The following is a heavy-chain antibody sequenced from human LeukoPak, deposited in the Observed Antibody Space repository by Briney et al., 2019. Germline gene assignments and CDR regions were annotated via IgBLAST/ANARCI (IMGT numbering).Heavy chain of an antibody. CDR1: GRSVSSFCYH. D-gene: IGHD4-17*01. CDR3: AREVTTVTTFDY. Sequence: SDTLSLTCTVSGRSVSSFCYHWTWIRQPPGKGLECLGYIYYCGGTNYNPSLKSRVTISVDTSKNQFSLKLTSLTAADTAVYYCAREVTTVTTFDYWGQGTLVTVSS. J-gene: IGHJ4*02. V-gene: IGHV4-61*01. CDR2: IYYCGGT.